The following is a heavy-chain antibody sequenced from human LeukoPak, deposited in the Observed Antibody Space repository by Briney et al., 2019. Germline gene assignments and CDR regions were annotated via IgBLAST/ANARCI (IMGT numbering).Heavy chain of an antibody. Sequence: SETLSLTCAVYGGSFSGYYWSWIRQPPGKGLEWIGEINHSGSTNYNPSLKSRVTISVDTSKNQFSLKLSSVTAADTAVYYCARESPDGYSSSSGFDYWGQGTLVTVSS. CDR1: GGSFSGYY. J-gene: IGHJ4*02. V-gene: IGHV4-34*01. CDR3: ARESPDGYSSSSGFDY. D-gene: IGHD6-6*01. CDR2: INHSGST.